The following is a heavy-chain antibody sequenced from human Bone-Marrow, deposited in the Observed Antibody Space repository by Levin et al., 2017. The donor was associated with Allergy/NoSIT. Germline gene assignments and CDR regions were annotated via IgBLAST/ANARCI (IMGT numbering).Heavy chain of an antibody. CDR2: IFYTGIT. CDR3: ARRFNSGYDYWYFDF. V-gene: IGHV4-39*01. J-gene: IGHJ2*01. D-gene: IGHD5-12*01. Sequence: SGGSLRLSCTVSGFSIGTNNYYWAWIRQAPGKGLEWIGTIFYTGITQYNPSLKTPVTISVDTSKSQFSLRLSSVTAADTAVYYCARRFNSGYDYWYFDFWGRGTLVTVSS. CDR1: GFSIGTNNYY.